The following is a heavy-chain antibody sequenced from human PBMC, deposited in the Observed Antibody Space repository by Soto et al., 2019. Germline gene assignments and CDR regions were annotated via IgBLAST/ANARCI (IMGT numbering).Heavy chain of an antibody. CDR3: ARGWGSGWLEFFDS. CDR2: ISGSGGST. J-gene: IGHJ4*02. V-gene: IGHV3-23*01. Sequence: GGSLRLSCAASGFTFISYAMSWVRQAPGKGLEWVSAISGSGGSTYYADSVKGRFTISRDNAKNSLYLQMNSLRADDTAVYYCARGWGSGWLEFFDSWGQGALVTVSS. D-gene: IGHD6-19*01. CDR1: GFTFISYA.